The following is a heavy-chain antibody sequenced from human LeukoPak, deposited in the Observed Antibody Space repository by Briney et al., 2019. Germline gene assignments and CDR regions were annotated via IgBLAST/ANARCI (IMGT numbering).Heavy chain of an antibody. Sequence: TGGSLRLSCAAYEFTFSAYAMHWIRQAPCRGLEWVAFVRYGGNIKYYADSVKGRFTISRDNSKNTLYLQMNSLRPEDTAVYYCTKDLGTEYNIFVYWGQGTRVAVSS. CDR2: VRYGGNIK. D-gene: IGHD3-9*01. CDR1: EFTFSAYA. CDR3: TKDLGTEYNIFVY. V-gene: IGHV3-30*02. J-gene: IGHJ4*02.